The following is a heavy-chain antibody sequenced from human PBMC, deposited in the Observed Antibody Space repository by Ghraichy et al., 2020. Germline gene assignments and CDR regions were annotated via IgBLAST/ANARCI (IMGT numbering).Heavy chain of an antibody. CDR1: GFTFSNAW. D-gene: IGHD1-1*01. CDR3: TTVESTYYYYGTDV. Sequence: GGSLRLSCAASGFTFSNAWMNWVRQAPGKGLEWVGRIKSKSDGGTTDYAAPVKGRFSISRDDSKNTLNLQMNSLKTEDTAVYYCTTVESTYYYYGTDVWGQGTTVTVSS. CDR2: IKSKSDGGTT. V-gene: IGHV3-15*07. J-gene: IGHJ6*02.